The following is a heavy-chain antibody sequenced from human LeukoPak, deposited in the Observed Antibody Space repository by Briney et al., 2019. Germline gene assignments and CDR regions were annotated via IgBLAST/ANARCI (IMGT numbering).Heavy chain of an antibody. J-gene: IGHJ6*04. D-gene: IGHD3-10*01. CDR2: INHSGST. V-gene: IGHV4-34*01. CDR1: GGSFSGYH. CDR3: ARGRGRITMVRGVRGGMDV. Sequence: SETLSLTCAVYGGSFSGYHWSWIRQPPGKGLEWIGEINHSGSTNYNPSLKSRVTISVDTSKNQFSLKLSSVTAADTAVYYCARGRGRITMVRGVRGGMDVWGKGTTVTVSS.